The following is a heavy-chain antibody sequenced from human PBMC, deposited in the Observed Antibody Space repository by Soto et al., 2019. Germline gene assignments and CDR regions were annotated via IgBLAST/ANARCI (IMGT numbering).Heavy chain of an antibody. V-gene: IGHV3-30*02. D-gene: IGHD2-2*01. J-gene: IGHJ4*02. CDR1: AVTFTGFG. CDR3: AKDRSRYQLLSYFDY. CDR2: IRFDGSNK. Sequence: GGSLRLSCAASAVTFTGFGMHWVRQAPGKGLEWVAVIRFDGSNKYYADSVKGRFTISRDNSKNTLYLQMNSLRAEDTAVYYCAKDRSRYQLLSYFDYWGQGTLVTVSS.